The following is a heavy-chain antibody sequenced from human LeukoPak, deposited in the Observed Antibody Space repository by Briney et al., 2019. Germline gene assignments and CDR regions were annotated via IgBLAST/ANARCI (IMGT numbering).Heavy chain of an antibody. J-gene: IGHJ4*02. CDR1: GFTFSSYW. CDR2: INSDGSST. CDR3: AKRAVLAPFDY. V-gene: IGHV3-74*01. D-gene: IGHD6-6*01. Sequence: AGSLRHSCAASGFTFSSYWMHWVRQAPGKGLVWVSRINSDGSSTSYADSVKGRFTISRDNAKNTLYLQMNSLRAEDTAVYYCAKRAVLAPFDYWGQGTLVTVSS.